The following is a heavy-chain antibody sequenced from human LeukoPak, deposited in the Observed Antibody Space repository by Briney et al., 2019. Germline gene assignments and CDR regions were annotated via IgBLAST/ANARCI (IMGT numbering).Heavy chain of an antibody. D-gene: IGHD6-19*01. CDR3: ARRNKAVPGDAFDM. CDR2: IYYSGNT. V-gene: IGHV4-39*01. J-gene: IGHJ3*02. CDR1: GGSISSSSYD. Sequence: SETLSLTCTVSGGSISSSSYDWGWIRQPPGKGLEWIGNIYYSGNTYYNPSLKSRVTISVDTSKNQFSLELRSVTAADTAVLYCARRNKAVPGDAFDMWGQGTMVTVSS.